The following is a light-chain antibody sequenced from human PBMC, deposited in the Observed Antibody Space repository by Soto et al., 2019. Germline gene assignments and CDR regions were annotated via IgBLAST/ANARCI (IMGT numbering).Light chain of an antibody. CDR1: QSVSSSY. CDR2: GAS. CDR3: QQYGSSSWT. Sequence: EIVLTQSPGTLSLSPGERATLSCRASQSVSSSYLAWYQQKPGQAPRLLIYGASSSATGILDRFSGSGSGTDFTLTISRLEPEDFAVYYCQQYGSSSWTFGQGTKVDIK. J-gene: IGKJ1*01. V-gene: IGKV3-20*01.